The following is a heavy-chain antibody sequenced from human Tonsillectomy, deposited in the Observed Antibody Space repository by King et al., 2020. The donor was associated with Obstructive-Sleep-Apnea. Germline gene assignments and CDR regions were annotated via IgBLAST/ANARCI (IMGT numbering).Heavy chain of an antibody. CDR2: LNSEGSYI. D-gene: IGHD3-10*01. V-gene: IGHV3-74*02. CDR3: ARGGYYGSGSHAFDM. CDR1: GFTFSSYW. J-gene: IGHJ3*02. Sequence: VQLVESGGGLVQPGGSLRLSCAASGFTFSSYWMHWVRQAPGKGLMWVSRLNSEGSYISSADSVKGRFTISRDNAKNTLYLQMNSLRPEDTAVYYCARGGYYGSGSHAFDMWGQGTMVTVSS.